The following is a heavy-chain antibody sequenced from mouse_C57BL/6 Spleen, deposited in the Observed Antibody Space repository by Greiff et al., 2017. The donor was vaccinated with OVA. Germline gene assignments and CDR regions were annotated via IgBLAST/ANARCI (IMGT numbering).Heavy chain of an antibody. J-gene: IGHJ2*01. V-gene: IGHV1-15*01. CDR2: IDPETGGT. Sequence: VKLMESGAELVRPGASVTLSCKASGYTFTDYEMHWVKQTPVHGLEWIGAIDPETGGTAYNQKFKGKAILTADKSSSTAYMELRSLTSEDSAVYYCTRDSHYYFDYWGQGTTLTVSS. CDR3: TRDSHYYFDY. CDR1: GYTFTDYE.